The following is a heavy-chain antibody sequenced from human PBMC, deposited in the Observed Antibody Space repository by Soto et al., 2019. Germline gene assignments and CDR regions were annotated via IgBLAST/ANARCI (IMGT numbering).Heavy chain of an antibody. J-gene: IGHJ3*02. CDR1: GGAISSYA. V-gene: IGHV1-69*01. Sequence: QVQLVQSGTEVKKPGSSVKVSCKASGGAISSYAFSWVRQAPGQGLEWLGGVIPIIATPNNAQKFQDRVTSSADESTNTVNMELNSLTSDDTAVYYCARSRIQLWFNAFDIWGQGTMVVVSS. CDR2: VIPIIATP. D-gene: IGHD5-18*01. CDR3: ARSRIQLWFNAFDI.